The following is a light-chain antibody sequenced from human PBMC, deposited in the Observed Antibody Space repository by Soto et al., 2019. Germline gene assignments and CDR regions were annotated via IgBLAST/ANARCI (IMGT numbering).Light chain of an antibody. CDR2: EVS. J-gene: IGLJ3*02. CDR3: SSYTSSSTPLWV. Sequence: QSALTQPASVSGSRGQSITISCTGTSSDVGGYNYVSWYQQHPGKAPKLMIYEVSNRPSGVSNRFSGSKSGNTASLTISGLQAEDEADYYCSSYTSSSTPLWVFGGGTKLTVL. CDR1: SSDVGGYNY. V-gene: IGLV2-14*01.